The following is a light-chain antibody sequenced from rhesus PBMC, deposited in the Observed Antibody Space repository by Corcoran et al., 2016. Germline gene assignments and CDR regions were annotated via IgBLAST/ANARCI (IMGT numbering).Light chain of an antibody. J-gene: IGKJ3*01. CDR3: QPFKNYLST. CDR1: QSVSTY. CDR2: GAS. V-gene: IGKV3-53*02. Sequence: QVMLTQSPATLSLSPGERATLSCRASQSVSTYLAWYQQKPGQAPRLLIYGASRRATGIPDRFSGSGSGTDFTLTISSLQPEDFTTYYCQPFKNYLSTFGPGTKLDIK.